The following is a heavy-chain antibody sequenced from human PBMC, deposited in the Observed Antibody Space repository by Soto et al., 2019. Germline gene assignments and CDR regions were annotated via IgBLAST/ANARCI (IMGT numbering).Heavy chain of an antibody. V-gene: IGHV4-34*01. Sequence: QVQLQQWGAGLLKPSETLSLTCAVYGGSFSGYYWSWIRQPPGKGLEWIGEINHSGRTNYNPSLKSLVTISVDTSKNQFSLKLSSVTAADTAVFYCARVRTVTATFYYYHGMDVWGQGTTVTVSS. D-gene: IGHD2-21*02. J-gene: IGHJ6*02. CDR2: INHSGRT. CDR1: GGSFSGYY. CDR3: ARVRTVTATFYYYHGMDV.